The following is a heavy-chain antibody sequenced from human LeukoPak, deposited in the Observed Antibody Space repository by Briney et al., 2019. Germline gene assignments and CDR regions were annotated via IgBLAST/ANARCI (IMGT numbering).Heavy chain of an antibody. CDR3: ARMRITIFGVVIISDAFDI. CDR1: GYTFTSYD. D-gene: IGHD3-3*01. Sequence: ASVKVSCKASGYTFTSYDINWVRQATGQGLEWMGWMNPNSGNTGYAQKFRGRVTMTRNTSISTAYMELSSLRSEDTAVYYCARMRITIFGVVIISDAFDIWGQGTMVTVSS. CDR2: MNPNSGNT. J-gene: IGHJ3*02. V-gene: IGHV1-8*01.